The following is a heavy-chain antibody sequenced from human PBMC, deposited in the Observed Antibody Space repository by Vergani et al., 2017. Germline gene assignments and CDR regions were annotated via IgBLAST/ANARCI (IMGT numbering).Heavy chain of an antibody. V-gene: IGHV4-34*01. D-gene: IGHD4-11*01. Sequence: QVQLQQWGGGLLKPSETLSLTCVVNGGSFTSYHWTWIRQSPGEGLEWVGDIDHTGRPDYNPTLKSRLTMSVDNSRNPFSLTLNSVTATDTAIYFCARVNTETTGHLFYCYSMGVGGQGTAVTVS. CDR2: IDHTGRP. J-gene: IGHJ6*03. CDR3: ARVNTETTGHLFYCYSMGV. CDR1: GGSFTSYH.